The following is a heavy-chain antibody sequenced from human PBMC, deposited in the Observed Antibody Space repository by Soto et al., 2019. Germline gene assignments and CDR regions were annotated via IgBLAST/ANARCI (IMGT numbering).Heavy chain of an antibody. CDR1: GYTFTSYG. D-gene: IGHD6-13*01. CDR2: ISAYNGNT. J-gene: IGHJ5*02. V-gene: IGHV1-18*04. Sequence: GASVKVSCKASGYTFTSYGISWVRQAPGQGLEWMGWISAYNGNTNYAQKLQGRVTMTTDTSTSTAYMELRSLRSDDTAVYYCARFSSSWYVPKAWKNWFDPWGQGTLVTVSS. CDR3: ARFSSSWYVPKAWKNWFDP.